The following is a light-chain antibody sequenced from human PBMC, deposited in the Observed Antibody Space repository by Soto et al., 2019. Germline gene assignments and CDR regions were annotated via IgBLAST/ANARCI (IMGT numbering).Light chain of an antibody. V-gene: IGLV2-8*01. J-gene: IGLJ1*01. CDR1: KXDIGVYDF. Sequence: QSVLTQPPSASGSPGQSVTISSTGTKXDIGVYDFVSWYQHHPGKAPRLIIYEVVQRPSGVPDRFSGSKSGNTASLTVSGLQAADEADYFCKSYAGSNTYVFGSGTKVTVL. CDR3: KSYAGSNTYV. CDR2: EVV.